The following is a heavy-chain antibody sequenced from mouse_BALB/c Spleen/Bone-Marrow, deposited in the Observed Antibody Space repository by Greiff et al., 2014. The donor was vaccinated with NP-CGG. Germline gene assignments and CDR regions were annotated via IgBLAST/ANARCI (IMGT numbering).Heavy chain of an antibody. CDR2: IWAGGST. V-gene: IGHV2-9*02. J-gene: IGHJ1*01. Sequence: QVQLKESGPGLVAPSQSLSITCAVSGFSLTSYGVHWVRQPPGKGLEWLGVIWAGGSTNYNSALMSRLSISKDNSKSQVFLKMNSLQTDDTAMYYCARVYLWYFDVWGAGTTVTVSS. D-gene: IGHD2-3*01. CDR3: ARVYLWYFDV. CDR1: GFSLTSYG.